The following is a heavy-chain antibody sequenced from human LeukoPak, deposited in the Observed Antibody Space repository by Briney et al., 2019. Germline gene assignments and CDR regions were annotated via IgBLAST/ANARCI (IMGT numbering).Heavy chain of an antibody. CDR2: INQAGTGK. Sequence: GGSLRLSCAASGFSFSSQWMSWVRQAPGKGLEWVAIINQAGTGKYYVNSVKGRFTISRDNAENSLYLQMNSLRAEDTAVYYCAKATGSYYVPDYWGQGTLVTVSS. D-gene: IGHD1-26*01. CDR3: AKATGSYYVPDY. CDR1: GFSFSSQW. V-gene: IGHV3-7*01. J-gene: IGHJ4*02.